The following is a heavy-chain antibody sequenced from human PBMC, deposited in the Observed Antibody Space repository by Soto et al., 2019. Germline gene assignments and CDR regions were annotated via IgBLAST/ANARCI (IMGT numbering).Heavy chain of an antibody. V-gene: IGHV4-31*03. D-gene: IGHD3-22*01. CDR2: IYYSGST. J-gene: IGHJ4*02. CDR3: ARDALSRDSI. CDR1: GGSISSGGYY. Sequence: SETLSLTCTVSGGSISSGGYYWSWIRQHPGKGLEWIGYIYYSGSTYYNPSLKSRVTISVDTSKNQFSLKLSSVTAADTAVYYCARDALSRDSIWGQGTLVTVSS.